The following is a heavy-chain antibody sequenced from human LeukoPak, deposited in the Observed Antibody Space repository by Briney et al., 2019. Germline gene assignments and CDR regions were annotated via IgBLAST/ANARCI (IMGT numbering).Heavy chain of an antibody. V-gene: IGHV4-4*07. CDR1: GGSISSYY. CDR2: IYTSGST. J-gene: IGHJ5*02. CDR3: ARGSKYTSSWSRNKWFDP. Sequence: SETLSLTCTVSGGSISSYYWSWIRQPAGKGLEWIGRIYTSGSTNYNPSLKSRVTMSVDTSKNQFSLKLSSVTAADTAVYYCARGSKYTSSWSRNKWFDPWGQGTLVTVSS. D-gene: IGHD6-13*01.